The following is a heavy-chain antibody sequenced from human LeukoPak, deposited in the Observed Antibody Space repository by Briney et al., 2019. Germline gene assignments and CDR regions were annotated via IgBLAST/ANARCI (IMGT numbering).Heavy chain of an antibody. CDR2: ISGTGGSR. CDR3: AKDPHNSSGYMSGYFDY. D-gene: IGHD3-22*01. CDR1: GFTFSSYS. Sequence: GGSLRLSCAASGFTFSSYSMNWVRQAPGKGPEWVSAISGTGGSRYYADSVKGRFTISRDNSKNTLFLQMNSLRAEDTAVYSCAKDPHNSSGYMSGYFDYWGQGTLVTVSS. J-gene: IGHJ4*02. V-gene: IGHV3-23*01.